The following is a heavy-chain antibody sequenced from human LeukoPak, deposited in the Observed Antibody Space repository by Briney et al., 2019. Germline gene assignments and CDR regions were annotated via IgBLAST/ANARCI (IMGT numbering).Heavy chain of an antibody. J-gene: IGHJ3*02. D-gene: IGHD2-15*01. V-gene: IGHV4-4*02. CDR1: GGSISRSNW. CDR2: IYHSGST. CDR3: AKRLGLGYCSGCSCPDAFDI. Sequence: SGTLALTCAVSGGSISRSNWWSWVRQPPGKGLEWIGEIYHSGSTNYNPSLKSRVTIPVDKSKNQFSLKLSSVTAADTAVYYCAKRLGLGYCSGCSCPDAFDIWGQGTMVTVSS.